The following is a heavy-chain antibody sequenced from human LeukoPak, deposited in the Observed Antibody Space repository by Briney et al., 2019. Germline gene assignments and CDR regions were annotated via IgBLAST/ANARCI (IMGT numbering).Heavy chain of an antibody. D-gene: IGHD3-22*01. V-gene: IGHV1-69*05. Sequence: SVKVSCKASGGTFSSYAISWVRQAPGQGLEWMGRIIPIFGTANYVQKFQGRVTITTDESTSTAYMELSSLRSEDTAVYYCARVPYYYDSSGYYYFDYWGQGTLVTVSS. CDR3: ARVPYYYDSSGYYYFDY. CDR2: IIPIFGTA. J-gene: IGHJ4*02. CDR1: GGTFSSYA.